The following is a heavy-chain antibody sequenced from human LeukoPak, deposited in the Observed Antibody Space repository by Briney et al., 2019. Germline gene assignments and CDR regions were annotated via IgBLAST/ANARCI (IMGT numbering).Heavy chain of an antibody. CDR2: IHHSGST. CDR3: ARNPVAGINYGMDV. CDR1: GGSLSSSNW. D-gene: IGHD6-19*01. V-gene: IGHV4-4*02. Sequence: SEPLSLTCAVSGGSLSSSNWWSWLRQPPGNGLEWLGEIHHSGSTNYNPSLKSRVTISVDKSNNQFSLKLSSVTAADTAVYYCARNPVAGINYGMDVWGQGTTVTVSS. J-gene: IGHJ6*02.